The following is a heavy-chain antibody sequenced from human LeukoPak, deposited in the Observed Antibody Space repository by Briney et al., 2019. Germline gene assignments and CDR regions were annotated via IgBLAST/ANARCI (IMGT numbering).Heavy chain of an antibody. Sequence: SETLSLTCTVSGGSISSYHWNWIRQPPGKGLEWIGSIYYSGSTYYNPSLKSRVTISVDTSKNQFSLKLNSVTAADTAVYYCARLSSTWYQDWYFDLWGRGTLVTVSS. V-gene: IGHV4-39*07. J-gene: IGHJ2*01. CDR3: ARLSSTWYQDWYFDL. CDR1: GGSISSYH. D-gene: IGHD6-13*01. CDR2: IYYSGST.